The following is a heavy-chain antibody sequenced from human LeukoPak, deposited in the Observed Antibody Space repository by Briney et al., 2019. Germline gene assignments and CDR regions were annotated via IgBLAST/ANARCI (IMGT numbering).Heavy chain of an antibody. CDR2: VIPISATP. Sequence: GSSVKVSCKVSGSTFSSYAISWVRQAPGQGLEWMGGVIPISATPTYAQKFHDRVTITADESTSTAYMDLRSLSFDDTAVYYCESRKDQWQPEGPRFDFWGHGTLVIVSS. J-gene: IGHJ4*01. V-gene: IGHV1-69*01. CDR1: GSTFSSYA. CDR3: ESRKDQWQPEGPRFDF. D-gene: IGHD6-19*01.